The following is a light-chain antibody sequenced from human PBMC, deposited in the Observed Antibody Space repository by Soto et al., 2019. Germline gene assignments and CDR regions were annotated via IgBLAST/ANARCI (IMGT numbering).Light chain of an antibody. Sequence: DIVMTQSPDSLAVSLGERATINCKSSQSVLYSSNNKNYLAWYQQKPGQPPKLLIYWASTRESGVPDRFSGSGSGTDSALTISSLQAEDVAVYYCQQYYSTPPTFGQGTKLEIK. CDR3: QQYYSTPPT. J-gene: IGKJ2*01. V-gene: IGKV4-1*01. CDR2: WAS. CDR1: QSVLYSSNNKNY.